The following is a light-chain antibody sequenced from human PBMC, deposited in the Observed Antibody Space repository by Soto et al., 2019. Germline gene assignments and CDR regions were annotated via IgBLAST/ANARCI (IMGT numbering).Light chain of an antibody. J-gene: IGLJ3*02. Sequence: SYELTQPPSVSVAPGKTARITCGGNNVGSKSVHWYQQRPGQAPVLVIYYDSDRPSGIPERFSGSNSGNTATLTISRVEAGDEAHYYCQVWDSSSIMFGGGTKVTVL. CDR2: YDS. CDR3: QVWDSSSIM. V-gene: IGLV3-21*04. CDR1: NVGSKS.